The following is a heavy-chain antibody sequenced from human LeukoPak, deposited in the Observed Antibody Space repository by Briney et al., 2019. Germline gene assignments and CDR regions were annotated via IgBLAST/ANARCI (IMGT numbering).Heavy chain of an antibody. CDR2: IIPILATA. D-gene: IGHD2-21*02. J-gene: IGHJ4*02. CDR3: ATSPTSDSPCY. CDR1: GGTFSTYG. Sequence: SVKVSCNVSGGTFSTYGISCVRQAPGQGLEWMGGIIPILATANYAQKFQGRVTITADESTSTAYMELSSLRSEDTAVYYCATSPTSDSPCYWGQGTLVTVSS. V-gene: IGHV1-69*13.